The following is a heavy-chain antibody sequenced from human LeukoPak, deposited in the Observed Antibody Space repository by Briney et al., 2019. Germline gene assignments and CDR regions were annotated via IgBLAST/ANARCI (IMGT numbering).Heavy chain of an antibody. CDR3: ARARGNSIAFDI. V-gene: IGHV4-59*01. Sequence: SETLSLTCTVSGGSISSYYWSWIRQPPGKGLEWIGYIYYSGSTNYNPSLKSRVTISVDTSKNQFPLKLSSVTAADTAVYYCARARGNSIAFDIWGQGTMVTVSS. CDR1: GGSISSYY. D-gene: IGHD4-23*01. J-gene: IGHJ3*02. CDR2: IYYSGST.